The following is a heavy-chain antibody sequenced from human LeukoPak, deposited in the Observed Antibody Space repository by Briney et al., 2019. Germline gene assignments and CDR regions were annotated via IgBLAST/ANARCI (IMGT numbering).Heavy chain of an antibody. CDR3: ARGVLYDYVWGSYRGTYYFDY. J-gene: IGHJ4*02. D-gene: IGHD3-16*02. Sequence: SETLSLTCTVSGYSISSGYYWGWIRQPPGKGLEWIGSIYHSGSTYYNPSLKSRVTISVDTSKNQFSLKLSSVTAAAPAVYYCARGVLYDYVWGSYRGTYYFDYWGQGTLVTVSS. CDR2: IYHSGST. V-gene: IGHV4-38-2*02. CDR1: GYSISSGYY.